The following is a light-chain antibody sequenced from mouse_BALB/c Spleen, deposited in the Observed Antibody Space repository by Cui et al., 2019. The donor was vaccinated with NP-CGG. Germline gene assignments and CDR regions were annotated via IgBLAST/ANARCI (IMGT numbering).Light chain of an antibody. CDR2: GTN. V-gene: IGLV1*01. CDR1: TGAVTTSNY. Sequence: QAVVTQESALTTSPGERATLTCRSSTGAVTTSNYANWVQEKPDHLFTGLIGGTNNRPPGVPARFSGSLIGDKAALTITGAQTEDEAIYFCALWYSNHWVFGGGTKLTVL. J-gene: IGLJ1*01. CDR3: ALWYSNHWV.